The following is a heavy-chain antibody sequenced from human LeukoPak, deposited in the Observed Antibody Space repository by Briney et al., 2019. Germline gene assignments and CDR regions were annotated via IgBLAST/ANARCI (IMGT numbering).Heavy chain of an antibody. J-gene: IGHJ5*02. V-gene: IGHV3-30-3*01. CDR1: GFTFSSYA. CDR3: ARGVSYGPRFGDWFDP. CDR2: ISYDGSNK. Sequence: GGSLRLSCAASGFTFSSYAMHWVRQAPGKGLEWVAVISYDGSNKYYADSVKGRFTISRDNSKNTLYLQMNSLRAEDTAVYYCARGVSYGPRFGDWFDPWGQGTLVTVSS. D-gene: IGHD3-16*01.